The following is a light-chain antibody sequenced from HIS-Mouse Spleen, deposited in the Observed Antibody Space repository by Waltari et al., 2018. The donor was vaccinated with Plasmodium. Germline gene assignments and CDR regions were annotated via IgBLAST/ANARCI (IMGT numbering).Light chain of an antibody. V-gene: IGLV3-10*01. J-gene: IGLJ3*02. Sequence: SYELTQPPSVSVSPGQTARITCSGDALPNKYAYWYQQKSGQDPVLVIYEESKRPSGIPEGFSGSSSGTMATLTISGAQVEDEADYYCYSTDSSGNHRVFGGGTKLTVL. CDR3: YSTDSSGNHRV. CDR2: EES. CDR1: ALPNKY.